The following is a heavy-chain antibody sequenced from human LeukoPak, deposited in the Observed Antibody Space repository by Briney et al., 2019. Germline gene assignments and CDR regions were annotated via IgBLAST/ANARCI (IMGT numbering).Heavy chain of an antibody. J-gene: IGHJ4*02. Sequence: SETLSLTCTVSGGSITSYYWSWIRQPPGKGLEWMGYIYSSGSTNYNPSLKSRVTISVDTSRKQFSLKLNSVTAADTAVYFCARHYYDRSGSYSFDYWGQGALVTVSS. D-gene: IGHD3-22*01. CDR3: ARHYYDRSGSYSFDY. CDR2: IYSSGST. CDR1: GGSITSYY. V-gene: IGHV4-59*08.